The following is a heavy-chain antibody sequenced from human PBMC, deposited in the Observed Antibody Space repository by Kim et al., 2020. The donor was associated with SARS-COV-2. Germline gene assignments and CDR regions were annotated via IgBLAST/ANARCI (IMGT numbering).Heavy chain of an antibody. CDR3: TSQIRGVIHYYYYYMDV. D-gene: IGHD3-10*01. Sequence: GGSRRLSCTASGFTFGDYAMSWVRQAPGKGLEWVGFIRSKAYGGTTEYAASVKGRFTISRDDSKSIAYLQMNSLKTEDTAVYYSTSQIRGVIHYYYYYMDVWGKGTTVTVSS. J-gene: IGHJ6*03. V-gene: IGHV3-49*04. CDR2: IRSKAYGGTT. CDR1: GFTFGDYA.